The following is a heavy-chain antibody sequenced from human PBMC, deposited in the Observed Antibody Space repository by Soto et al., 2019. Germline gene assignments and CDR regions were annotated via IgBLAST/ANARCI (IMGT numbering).Heavy chain of an antibody. V-gene: IGHV3-53*01. Sequence: PGGSLRLSCAASGFTVSSNYMSWVRQAPGKGLEWVSVIYSGGSTYYADSVKGRFTISRDNSKNTLYLQMNSLRAEDTAVYYCARGVEYDILTGYYKGVAFDIWGQGTMVTVSS. CDR3: ARGVEYDILTGYYKGVAFDI. D-gene: IGHD3-9*01. CDR1: GFTVSSNY. CDR2: IYSGGST. J-gene: IGHJ3*02.